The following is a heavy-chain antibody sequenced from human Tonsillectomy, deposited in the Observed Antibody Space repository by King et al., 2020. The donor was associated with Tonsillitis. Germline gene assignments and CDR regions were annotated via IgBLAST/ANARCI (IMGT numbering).Heavy chain of an antibody. J-gene: IGHJ3*02. CDR3: ITDRAPYYYDNDDYYCATAFDI. D-gene: IGHD3-22*01. V-gene: IGHV3-15*01. Sequence: QLVQSGGGLVKPGGSLRLSCAASGFTFSNAWMSWVRQAPGKGLEWVGRIKSKTDGGTTDYAAPVKGRFTISRGDSKNTLYLQMNSLKPEDTDEYYCITDRAPYYYDNDDYYCATAFDIWGQGTLVTVSS. CDR1: GFTFSNAW. CDR2: IKSKTDGGTT.